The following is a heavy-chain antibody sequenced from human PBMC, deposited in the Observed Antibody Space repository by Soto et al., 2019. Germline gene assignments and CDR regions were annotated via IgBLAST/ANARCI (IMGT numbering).Heavy chain of an antibody. Sequence: QVQLVESGGGVVQPGRSLRLSCAASGFTFSYYAIHWVRQAPDKGLEWVAVISYDGSNKYYADSVKDRITISRDNSKNTLYLQMDSLRGEDTAVYYCARDRAARGPYGMDVWGQGTTVTVSS. CDR2: ISYDGSNK. V-gene: IGHV3-30-3*01. J-gene: IGHJ6*02. D-gene: IGHD2-15*01. CDR3: ARDRAARGPYGMDV. CDR1: GFTFSYYA.